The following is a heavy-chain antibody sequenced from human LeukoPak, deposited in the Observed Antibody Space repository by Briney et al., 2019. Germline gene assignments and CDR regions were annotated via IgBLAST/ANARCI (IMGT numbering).Heavy chain of an antibody. Sequence: SQTLSLTCTVSGGSISSGDYYWSWIRQPPGKGLEWIGYIYYSGSTYYNPSLKSRVTISVDTSENQFSLKLSSVTAADTAVYYCARASILTGYAKWGQGTLVTVSS. CDR1: GGSISSGDYY. CDR3: ARASILTGYAK. V-gene: IGHV4-30-4*08. CDR2: IYYSGST. J-gene: IGHJ4*02. D-gene: IGHD3-9*01.